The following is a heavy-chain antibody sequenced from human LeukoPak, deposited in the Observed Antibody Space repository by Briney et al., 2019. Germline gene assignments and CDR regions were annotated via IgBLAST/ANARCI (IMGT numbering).Heavy chain of an antibody. CDR3: ARDKGTSSLSSFDY. J-gene: IGHJ4*02. CDR1: GFTFSSYV. Sequence: GGSLRLSCAASGFTFSSYVMHWVRQAPGKGLEWVAIISYDGSNEYYADSVKGRFTISRDNSKNTLYLQMTSLRAADPAVYYCARDKGTSSLSSFDYWGQGTLVTVSS. CDR2: ISYDGSNE. V-gene: IGHV3-30*04. D-gene: IGHD6-6*01.